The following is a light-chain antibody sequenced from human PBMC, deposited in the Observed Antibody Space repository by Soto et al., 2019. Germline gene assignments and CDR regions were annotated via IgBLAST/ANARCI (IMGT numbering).Light chain of an antibody. CDR2: EVT. V-gene: IGLV2-14*01. CDR3: SSYTTSSTRV. CDR1: SSDVGIYNY. Sequence: QSVLTQPASVSGSPGRSIAISCTGSSSDVGIYNYVSWYQQHPGKVPKLIIYEVTNRPSGVSNRFSGSKSGNTASLTISGLHAEDEADYYCSSYTTSSTRVFGTGTKVTVL. J-gene: IGLJ1*01.